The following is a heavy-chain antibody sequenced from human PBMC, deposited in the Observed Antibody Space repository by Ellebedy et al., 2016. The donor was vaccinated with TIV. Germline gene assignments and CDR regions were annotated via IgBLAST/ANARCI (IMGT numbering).Heavy chain of an antibody. CDR1: GFTFSTYA. CDR3: VTRPGIAVAGGVY. D-gene: IGHD6-19*01. J-gene: IGHJ4*02. CDR2: ISISGGST. V-gene: IGHV3-23*01. Sequence: GESLKISCAASGFTFSTYAMSWVRQAPGKGLEWVSGISISGGSTYYVDSVKGRFTISRDNSKNTLYLQMKSLRAEDTAVYYCVTRPGIAVAGGVYWGQGTLVTVSS.